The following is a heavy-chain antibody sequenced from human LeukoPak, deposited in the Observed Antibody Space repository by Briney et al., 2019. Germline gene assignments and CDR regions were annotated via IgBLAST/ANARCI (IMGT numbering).Heavy chain of an antibody. Sequence: EGSLRLSCAASGFTFSSYSMNWVRQAPGKGLEWVSSISSSSSYIYYADSVKGRFTISRDNAKNSLYLQMNSLRAEDTAVYYCARGDSYAQHFDYWGQGTLVTVSS. CDR1: GFTFSSYS. D-gene: IGHD5-18*01. CDR2: ISSSSSYI. V-gene: IGHV3-21*01. CDR3: ARGDSYAQHFDY. J-gene: IGHJ4*02.